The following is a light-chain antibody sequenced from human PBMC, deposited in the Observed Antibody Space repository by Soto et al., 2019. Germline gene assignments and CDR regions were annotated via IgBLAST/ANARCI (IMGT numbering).Light chain of an antibody. CDR2: VGS. Sequence: DGVRTQPPLSLTLAPGQPASISFKSSQSLLHITGETFLSWYPQKPGPAPQLLIYVGSTRVSGVADRFSGRESGTDFTLEISRVETDDVGIYYCMQSTQLPPTFGQGTRLEIK. V-gene: IGKV2D-29*01. CDR3: MQSTQLPPT. J-gene: IGKJ5*01. CDR1: QSLLHITGETF.